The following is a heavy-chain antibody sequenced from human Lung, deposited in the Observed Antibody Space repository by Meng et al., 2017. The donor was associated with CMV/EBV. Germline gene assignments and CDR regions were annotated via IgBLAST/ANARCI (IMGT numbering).Heavy chain of an antibody. CDR3: GRGEYSGRCFDS. V-gene: IGHV4-30-2*01. D-gene: IGHD1-26*01. Sequence: AAGGEGNRSGGYEWRRDREPVGKGLRWIGNRYDLERVYYEASLEGRVTISRDKSKNICGLMLNFMMAADTAIYDCGRGEYSGRCFDSWGQGTLVTVSS. CDR2: RYDLERV. J-gene: IGHJ4*02. CDR1: GEGNRSGGYE.